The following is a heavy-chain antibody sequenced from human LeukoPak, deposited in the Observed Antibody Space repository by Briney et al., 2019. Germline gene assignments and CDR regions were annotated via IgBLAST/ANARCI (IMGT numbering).Heavy chain of an antibody. CDR2: ISAYNGNT. D-gene: IGHD6-19*01. CDR1: GYTFTSYG. V-gene: IGHV1-18*01. CDR3: ATYLSPLGYSSGWYYFDY. Sequence: ASVKVSCKASGYTFTSYGISWVRQAPGQGLEWMGWISAYNGNTNYAQKLQGRVTMTTDTSTSTAYMELRSLRSDDTAVYYCATYLSPLGYSSGWYYFDYWGQGTLVTVSS. J-gene: IGHJ4*02.